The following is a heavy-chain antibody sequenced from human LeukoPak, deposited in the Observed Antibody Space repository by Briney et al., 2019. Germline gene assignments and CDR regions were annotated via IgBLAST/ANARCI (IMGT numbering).Heavy chain of an antibody. Sequence: GGSLRLSCAASGFIFSDYGMHWVRQAPGKGLEWVAFISYDGGNGFDANSVKGRFTVSRDNAKNSLYLQMNSLRLEDTAVYYCARNGGVGTVDYWGQGTRVIVSS. CDR3: ARNGGVGTVDY. CDR1: GFIFSDYG. CDR2: ISYDGGNG. J-gene: IGHJ4*02. D-gene: IGHD3-16*01. V-gene: IGHV3-30*03.